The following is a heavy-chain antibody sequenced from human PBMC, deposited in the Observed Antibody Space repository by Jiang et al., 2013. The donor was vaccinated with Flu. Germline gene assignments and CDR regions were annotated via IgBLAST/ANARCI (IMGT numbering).Heavy chain of an antibody. D-gene: IGHD3-16*01. CDR2: IYYSGTT. CDR1: GGSMSNYY. CDR3: ARREYSFRLGGDAFDI. J-gene: IGHJ3*02. Sequence: PGLLKPSETLSLTCTVSGGSMSNYYWTWMRQSPGKGLEWIGYIYYSGTTNYNPSLESRVTISLDTSKTQFSLRLSFVTPADTAVYFCARREYSFRLGGDAFDIWGQGTMVTVS. V-gene: IGHV4-59*01.